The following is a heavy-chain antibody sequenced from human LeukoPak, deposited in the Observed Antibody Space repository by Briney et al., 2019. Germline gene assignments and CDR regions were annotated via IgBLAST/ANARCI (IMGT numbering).Heavy chain of an antibody. J-gene: IGHJ4*02. D-gene: IGHD3-22*01. CDR2: ICYSGST. Sequence: PSETLSLTCTVSGGSISSSSYYWGWIRQPPGKGLEWIGSICYSGSTYYNPSLKSRVTISVDTSKNQFSLKLSSVTAADTAVYYCAREDYYYESSGYVDYWGQGTLVTVSS. CDR1: GGSISSSSYY. CDR3: AREDYYYESSGYVDY. V-gene: IGHV4-39*02.